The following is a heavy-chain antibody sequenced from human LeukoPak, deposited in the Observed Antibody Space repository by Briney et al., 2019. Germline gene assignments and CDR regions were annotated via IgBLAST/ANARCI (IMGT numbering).Heavy chain of an antibody. CDR1: GFAFNDYY. CDR2: ISSSGGNT. V-gene: IGHV3-11*06. D-gene: IGHD6-13*01. CDR3: ARNPGPGTLDN. Sequence: GGSLRLSCAASGFAFNDYYMSWIRQALGKGLEWVSFISSSGGNTNYADSVKGRFTISRDNAKNSLYLQMNSLRAEDTAVYYCARNPGPGTLDNWGQGTLVTVSS. J-gene: IGHJ4*02.